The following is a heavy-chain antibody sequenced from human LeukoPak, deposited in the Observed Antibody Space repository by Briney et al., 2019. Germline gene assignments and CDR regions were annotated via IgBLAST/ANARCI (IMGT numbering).Heavy chain of an antibody. CDR1: GGSISSMSYY. Sequence: PSETLSLTCTVSGGSISSMSYYWGGIRQPPGRGVEWIGSLCYSGRVYYNPSLKSRVTISVDASENQVSVRLTSVTAADPALYCCARARGYCSRTDCYGAFDSWGQGTVVTVSS. CDR2: LCYSGRV. D-gene: IGHD2-2*01. V-gene: IGHV4-39*01. J-gene: IGHJ3*02. CDR3: ARARGYCSRTDCYGAFDS.